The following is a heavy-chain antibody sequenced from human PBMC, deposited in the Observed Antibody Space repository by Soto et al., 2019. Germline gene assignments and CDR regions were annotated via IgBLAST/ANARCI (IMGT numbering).Heavy chain of an antibody. CDR3: ARMGHYDFWSGYYFAY. CDR2: IFSNDEK. V-gene: IGHV2-26*01. D-gene: IGHD3-3*01. J-gene: IGHJ4*02. Sequence: QVTLKESGPVLVKPTETLTLTCTVSGFSLSNARMGVSWIRQPPGKALEWLAHIFSNDEKTYSTSPKSRLTIPKETSKSQVVLTMTNMDPVEKATYYCARMGHYDFWSGYYFAYLGEGTLVTVSS. CDR1: GFSLSNARMG.